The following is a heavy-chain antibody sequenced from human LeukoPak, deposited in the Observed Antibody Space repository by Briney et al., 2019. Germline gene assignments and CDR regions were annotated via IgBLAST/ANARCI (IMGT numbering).Heavy chain of an antibody. D-gene: IGHD3-10*01. CDR1: GYTFTNYW. CDR2: IYPGDSDT. CDR3: ARPLTILRGVVTSSDY. Sequence: GESLKISCKGSGYTFTNYWIGWVRHIPGRGLEWMGIIYPGDSDTRYSPSFQGQVTISADKSISTAYLQWSSIKASDTAMYYCARPLTILRGVVTSSDYWGQGTLVTVSS. J-gene: IGHJ4*02. V-gene: IGHV5-51*01.